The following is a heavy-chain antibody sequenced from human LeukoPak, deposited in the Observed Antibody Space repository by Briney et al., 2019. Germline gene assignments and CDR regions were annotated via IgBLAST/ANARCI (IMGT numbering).Heavy chain of an antibody. V-gene: IGHV4-61*01. CDR3: ARATYSSSWANYYYYYMDV. D-gene: IGHD6-13*01. CDR2: IYYSGST. Sequence: SETLSLTCTVSGGSINSSSYYWSWIRQPPGKGLEWIGYIYYSGSTNYNPSLKSRVTISVDTSKNQFSLKLSSVTAADTAVYYCARATYSSSWANYYYYYMDVWGKGTTVTISS. CDR1: GGSINSSSYY. J-gene: IGHJ6*03.